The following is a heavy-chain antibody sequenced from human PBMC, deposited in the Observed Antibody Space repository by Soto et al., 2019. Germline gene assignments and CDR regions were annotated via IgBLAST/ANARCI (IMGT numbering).Heavy chain of an antibody. CDR3: ARDRGSGYAPGDY. D-gene: IGHD5-12*01. CDR2: IIPICGTT. V-gene: IGHV1-69*14. CDR1: GDIFSGYS. Sequence: QVQLVQSGAEVKKPGSSVKVSCKTSGDIFSGYSISWVRQAPGQGREWMGGIIPICGTTNYAQRFHGRVTITAYKATSTVYMYLDSLKAEDTAVYYCARDRGSGYAPGDYWGQGTLVTVSS. J-gene: IGHJ4*02.